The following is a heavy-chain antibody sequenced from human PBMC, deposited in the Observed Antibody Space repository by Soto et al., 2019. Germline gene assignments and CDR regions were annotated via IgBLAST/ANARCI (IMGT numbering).Heavy chain of an antibody. J-gene: IGHJ6*03. CDR3: AKGLVRFGRDYYYYMDV. V-gene: IGHV3-9*01. CDR2: ISWNSGSI. CDR1: GFTFDDYA. Sequence: GGSLRLSCAASGFTFDDYAMHWVRQAPGKGLEWVSGISWNSGSIGYADSVKGRFTISRDNAKNSLYLQMNSLRAEDTALYYCAKGLVRFGRDYYYYMDVWGKGTTVTVSS. D-gene: IGHD3-10*01.